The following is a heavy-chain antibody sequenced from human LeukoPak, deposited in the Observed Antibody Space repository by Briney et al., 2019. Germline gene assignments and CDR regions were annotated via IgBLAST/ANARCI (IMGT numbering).Heavy chain of an antibody. D-gene: IGHD3-22*01. CDR1: GFAFSSFN. Sequence: GGSLRLSCAASGFAFSSFNMHWVRNAPGKGLESVSYITTSGSTMYYADSVQGRFSISRDNAKSSLYLQMNSLRAEDTAVYYCAREGYYYDSSGYYQNLYYFDYWGQGTLVTVSS. CDR2: ITTSGSTM. V-gene: IGHV3-48*01. J-gene: IGHJ4*02. CDR3: AREGYYYDSSGYYQNLYYFDY.